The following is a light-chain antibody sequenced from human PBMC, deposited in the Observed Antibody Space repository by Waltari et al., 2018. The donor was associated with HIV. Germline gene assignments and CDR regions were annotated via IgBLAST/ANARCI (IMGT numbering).Light chain of an antibody. CDR3: CSHAGNLIFA. V-gene: IGLV2-11*01. CDR2: DVS. CDR1: SSYVDTF. J-gene: IGLJ1*01. Sequence: QSALTQPHSVSGSPGQSLTISCTGTSSYVDTFVSWYQHHPGKAPKVIIYDVSKRPSGVPDLFSGSKSGNTAFLTISGLQAEDEADYHCCSHAGNLIFAFGTGTKVTVL.